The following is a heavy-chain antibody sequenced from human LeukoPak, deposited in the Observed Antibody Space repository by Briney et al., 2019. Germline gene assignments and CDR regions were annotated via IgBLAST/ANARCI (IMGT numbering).Heavy chain of an antibody. V-gene: IGHV3-33*08. D-gene: IGHD3-16*01. CDR2: IWYDGSNK. J-gene: IGHJ5*02. CDR1: GFTVSSNY. CDR3: AASLGEFDP. Sequence: PGGSLRLSCAASGFTVSSNYMSWVRQAPGKGLEWVAVIWYDGSNKYYADSVKGRFTISRDNSKNTVYLQMNSLRVEDTAVYYCAASLGEFDPWGQGTLVTVSS.